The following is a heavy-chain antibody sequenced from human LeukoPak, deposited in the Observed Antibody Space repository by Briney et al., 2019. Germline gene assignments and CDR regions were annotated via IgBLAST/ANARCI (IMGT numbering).Heavy chain of an antibody. CDR1: GFTFSSYA. D-gene: IGHD2-2*01. J-gene: IGHJ3*02. CDR3: AKDFIGYCSSTSCYWHAFDI. CDR2: ISGSGGST. Sequence: SGGSLRLSCAASGFTFSSYAMSWVRQAPGKGLEWVSAISGSGGSTYYADSVKGRFTISRDNSKNTLYLQMNGLRAEDTAVYYCAKDFIGYCSSTSCYWHAFDIWGQGTMVTVSS. V-gene: IGHV3-23*01.